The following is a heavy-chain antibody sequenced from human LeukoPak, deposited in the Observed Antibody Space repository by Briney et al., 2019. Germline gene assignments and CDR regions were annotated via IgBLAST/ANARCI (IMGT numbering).Heavy chain of an antibody. J-gene: IGHJ5*02. D-gene: IGHD3-10*01. CDR1: GFSISSYY. Sequence: SETLCLTCTASGFSISSYYWSWIRQPPGKGLEWIGRIYTSGSTNYNPSLKSRVTMSVDTSKNQFSLKLSSVTAADTAVYYCARDRVTVVRGVFALAWFDPWGQGTLVTVSS. CDR2: IYTSGST. CDR3: ARDRVTVVRGVFALAWFDP. V-gene: IGHV4-4*07.